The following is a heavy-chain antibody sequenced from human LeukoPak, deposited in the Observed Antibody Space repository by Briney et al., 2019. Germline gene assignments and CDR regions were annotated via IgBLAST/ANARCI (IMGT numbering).Heavy chain of an antibody. CDR2: ISYDGSNK. D-gene: IGHD3-16*01. CDR1: GFTFSSYA. CDR3: ARAFLRGSDGMDV. Sequence: GGSLRLSCAASGFTFSSYATHWVRQAPGKGLEWVAVISYDGSNKYYADSVKGRFTISRDNYKNTLYLQMNSLRAEDTAVYYCARAFLRGSDGMDVWGQGTTVTVSS. J-gene: IGHJ6*02. V-gene: IGHV3-30*04.